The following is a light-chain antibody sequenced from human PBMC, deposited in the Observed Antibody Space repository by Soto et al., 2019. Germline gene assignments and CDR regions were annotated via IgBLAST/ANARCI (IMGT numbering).Light chain of an antibody. CDR1: PSVSNC. V-gene: IGKV1-5*03. CDR2: RAS. J-gene: IGKJ1*01. CDR3: QRYNSYSLT. Sequence: DIQMTQSPSTLSASVGDRVTITCRASPSVSNCLAWYQQKPGKAPNLLIYRASNLESGVPSRFSGCGSGTEFSLTISRLQPDYLATYYYQRYNSYSLTFGQGTKVEIK.